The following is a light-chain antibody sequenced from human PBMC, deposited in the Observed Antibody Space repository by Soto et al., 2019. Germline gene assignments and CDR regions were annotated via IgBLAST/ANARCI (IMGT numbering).Light chain of an antibody. J-gene: IGLJ1*01. CDR1: SSDVGGYNY. Sequence: QPVLTQPASVSGSPGQSITISCTGTSSDVGGYNYVSWYQQHPGKAPKLVIYDVGIRPSGVSNRFSGSKSGNTASLTISGLQAEDEADYYCSSYTSSSTYVFGTGTKLTVL. CDR3: SSYTSSSTYV. V-gene: IGLV2-14*03. CDR2: DVG.